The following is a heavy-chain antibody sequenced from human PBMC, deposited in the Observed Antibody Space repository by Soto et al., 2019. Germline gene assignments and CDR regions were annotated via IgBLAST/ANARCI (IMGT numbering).Heavy chain of an antibody. D-gene: IGHD6-13*01. J-gene: IGHJ5*02. Sequence: SGPTLVDPTQTLTLTCTFSGFSLSTTGVGVGWIRQPPGKALEWLALIYWDDDQRYSPSLKSRLTITKDTSKSQVVLSMTNMDTVDTATYYCAHSGTWSIAGNWLHXWGQGTLVTVSX. V-gene: IGHV2-5*02. CDR1: GFSLSTTGVG. CDR3: AHSGTWSIAGNWLHX. CDR2: IYWDDDQ.